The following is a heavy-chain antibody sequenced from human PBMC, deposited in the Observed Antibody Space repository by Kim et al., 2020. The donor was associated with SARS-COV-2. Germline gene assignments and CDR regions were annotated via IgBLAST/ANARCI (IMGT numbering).Heavy chain of an antibody. D-gene: IGHD3-22*01. CDR1: GFTFSSYA. V-gene: IGHV3-30*04. Sequence: GGSLRLSCAASGFTFSSYAMHWVRQAPGKGLEWVAVISYDGSNKYYADSVKGRFTISRDNSKNTLYLQMNSLRAEDTAVYYCARRSGSVESSEPLGIWGQGAMVTVSS. CDR2: ISYDGSNK. J-gene: IGHJ3*02. CDR3: ARRSGSVESSEPLGI.